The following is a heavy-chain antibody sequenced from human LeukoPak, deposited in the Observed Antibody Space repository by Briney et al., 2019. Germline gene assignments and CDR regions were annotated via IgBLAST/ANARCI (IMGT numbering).Heavy chain of an antibody. CDR2: LYNGGST. V-gene: IGHV4-38-2*01. CDR3: ACTVMVVSATRWDH. D-gene: IGHD1-26*01. J-gene: IGHJ4*02. Sequence: PSETLSLTCDVSGYSVISGYYWGWVRQAPGMGLEWIGSLYNGGSTYYNPSLKGRATVSLNPSQNQISLKLTSVTAADTAVYYCACTVMVVSATRWDHWGPGTLVPVSS. CDR1: GYSVISGYY.